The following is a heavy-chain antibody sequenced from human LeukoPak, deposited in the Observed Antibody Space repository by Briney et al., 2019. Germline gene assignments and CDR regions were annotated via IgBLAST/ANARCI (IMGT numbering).Heavy chain of an antibody. D-gene: IGHD3-10*01. CDR2: ISGSGGST. CDR1: GFTFSSYT. J-gene: IGHJ6*03. V-gene: IGHV3-23*01. Sequence: GGSLRLSCAASGFTFSSYTMNWVRQAPGKGLEGVSAISGSGGSTYYADSVKGRFTISRDNSKNALYLQMNSLRAEDTAVYYCANLAHYYGSGSYYWAVPNYYYYMDVWGKGTTVTISS. CDR3: ANLAHYYGSGSYYWAVPNYYYYMDV.